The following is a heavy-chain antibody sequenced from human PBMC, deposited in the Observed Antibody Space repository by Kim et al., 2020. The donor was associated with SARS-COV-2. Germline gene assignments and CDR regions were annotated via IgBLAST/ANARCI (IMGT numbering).Heavy chain of an antibody. V-gene: IGHV3-30*07. J-gene: IGHJ3*02. Sequence: ADSVKGRFTISRDNYKNTLYLQMNSLRAEDTAVYYCARGYSSSWYFAFDIWGQGTMVTVSS. D-gene: IGHD6-13*01. CDR3: ARGYSSSWYFAFDI.